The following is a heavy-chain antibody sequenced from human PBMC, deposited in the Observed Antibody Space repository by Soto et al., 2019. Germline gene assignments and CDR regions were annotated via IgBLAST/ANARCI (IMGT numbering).Heavy chain of an antibody. CDR3: ARDLGLVYSAPG. J-gene: IGHJ4*02. CDR2: INPNSGGT. D-gene: IGHD3-16*01. Sequence: ASVKVSCKASGYTFTGYYIHWVRQAPGQGLEWMGWINPNSGGTNYAQKFQGRVTMTRDTSISTAYMELSRLRSDDTAVYYCARDLGLVYSAPGWGQGTLVTVSS. V-gene: IGHV1-2*02. CDR1: GYTFTGYY.